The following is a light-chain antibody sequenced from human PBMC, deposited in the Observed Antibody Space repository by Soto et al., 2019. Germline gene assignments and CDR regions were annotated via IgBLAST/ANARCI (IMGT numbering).Light chain of an antibody. J-gene: IGLJ2*01. CDR1: SSNIGAGYD. Sequence: QSVLTQPPSVSGAPGQRVTISCTGSSSNIGAGYDVHWYQQLPGTAPKILIYGNSNRPAGVPDRFSGSKSGTSASLAITGLQAEDDADYYCQSYDSSLSVVFGAGTKLTVL. CDR2: GNS. CDR3: QSYDSSLSVV. V-gene: IGLV1-40*01.